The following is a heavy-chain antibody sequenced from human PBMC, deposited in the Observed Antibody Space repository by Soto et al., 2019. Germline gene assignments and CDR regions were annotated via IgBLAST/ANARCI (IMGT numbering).Heavy chain of an antibody. J-gene: IGHJ4*02. D-gene: IGHD3-16*01. Sequence: QVQLVQSGAEVKKPGASVKVSCQASGYSFTTYNITWVRQAPGQGLEWLGLIRTQTGNTKSAQKVQGRVIVTTDTSTSTAYMDLRSLRSDDTSLSYCARLGDAEGYISTYGARFDYWGQGSLVTVSS. CDR2: IRTQTGNT. CDR3: ARLGDAEGYISTYGARFDY. V-gene: IGHV1-18*01. CDR1: GYSFTTYN.